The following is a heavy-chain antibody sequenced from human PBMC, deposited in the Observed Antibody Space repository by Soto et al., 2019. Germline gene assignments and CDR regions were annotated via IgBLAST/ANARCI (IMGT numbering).Heavy chain of an antibody. CDR2: INSNGGNT. Sequence: HPGGSLRLSCAVSGFIFSSNAMSWVRQAPGKGLEWVSGINSNGGNTYYADSVKGRFTISRDNSKSTLYLQMNCLLADDTAICYCAKGLSSSWDIYWGQGTLVTVSS. V-gene: IGHV3-23*01. D-gene: IGHD6-13*01. J-gene: IGHJ1*01. CDR1: GFIFSSNA. CDR3: AKGLSSSWDIY.